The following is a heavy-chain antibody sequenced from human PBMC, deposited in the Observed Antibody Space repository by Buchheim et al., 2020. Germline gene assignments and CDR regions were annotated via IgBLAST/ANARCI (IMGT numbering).Heavy chain of an antibody. CDR1: GFTFSSYA. CDR3: AKDLPYCSSTSCYGNYYYYGMDV. D-gene: IGHD2-2*01. CDR2: ISGSGGST. V-gene: IGHV3-23*04. Sequence: EVQLVESGGGLVQPGGSLRLSCAASGFTFSSYAMSWVRQAPGKGLEWVSAISGSGGSTYYTDSVKGRFTISRDNSKNTLDLQMNSLRAEDTAVYYCAKDLPYCSSTSCYGNYYYYGMDVWGQGTT. J-gene: IGHJ6*02.